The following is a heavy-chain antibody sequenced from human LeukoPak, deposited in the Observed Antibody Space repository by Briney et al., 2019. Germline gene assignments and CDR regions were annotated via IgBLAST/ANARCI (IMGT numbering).Heavy chain of an antibody. CDR2: IYPRDGST. V-gene: IGHV1-46*01. D-gene: IGHD6-6*01. CDR1: GYTFTSNY. Sequence: ASVKVSCKASGYTFTSNYIHWVRQAPGQGLEWMGMIYPRDGSTSYAQKFQGRVTITADESTSTAYMELSSLRSEDTAVYYCARDSPSGDSSSYFDYWGQGTLVTVSS. CDR3: ARDSPSGDSSSYFDY. J-gene: IGHJ4*02.